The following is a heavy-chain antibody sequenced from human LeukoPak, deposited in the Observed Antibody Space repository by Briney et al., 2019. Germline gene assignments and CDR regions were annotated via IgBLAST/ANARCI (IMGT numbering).Heavy chain of an antibody. CDR3: TRDLGATPRAYDY. Sequence: GGSLRLSCAASGFILSDYNMNWVRQAPGKGLEWVSFITISGTYITYADSVKGRFTISRDNAKNSLYLQMNSLRAEDTAVYYCTRDLGATPRAYDYWGQGTLVTVSS. D-gene: IGHD2-15*01. J-gene: IGHJ4*02. CDR2: ITISGTYI. V-gene: IGHV3-21*01. CDR1: GFILSDYN.